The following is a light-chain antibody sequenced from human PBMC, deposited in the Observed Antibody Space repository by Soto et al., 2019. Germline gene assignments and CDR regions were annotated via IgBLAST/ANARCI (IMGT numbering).Light chain of an antibody. Sequence: QSVLTQPASVSGSLGQSITISCPGTSRDVGGYNYISWYQVRPCKAPILIIYEVNNRPSGVSDRFSGSKSGNTASLTISRLQADDETDYYCASFTSIKTHGFGTGTKVT. CDR3: ASFTSIKTHG. CDR2: EVN. V-gene: IGLV2-14*01. CDR1: SRDVGGYNY. J-gene: IGLJ1*01.